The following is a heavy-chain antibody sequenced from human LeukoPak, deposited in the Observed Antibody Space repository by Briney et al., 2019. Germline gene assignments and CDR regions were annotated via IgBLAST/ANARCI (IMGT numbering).Heavy chain of an antibody. D-gene: IGHD6-13*01. CDR2: MYTSGIT. CDR3: ARRAAGADY. Sequence: PSETLSLTCTVSGGSISSYSWSWLRQPAGKGLEWIGHMYTSGITNYNPFLKSRVTMSVDTSKTQFTPKLPPVPASAPPLYSFARRAAGADYWGQGTLVSVSS. J-gene: IGHJ4*02. CDR1: GGSISSYS. V-gene: IGHV4-4*07.